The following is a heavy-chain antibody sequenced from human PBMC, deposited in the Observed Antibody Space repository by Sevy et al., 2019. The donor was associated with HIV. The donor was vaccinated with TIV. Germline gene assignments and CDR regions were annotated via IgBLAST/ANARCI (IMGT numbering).Heavy chain of an antibody. CDR3: ARGVLFLEWLATFRYYYYYGMDV. D-gene: IGHD3-3*01. CDR1: GGTFSSYA. CDR2: IIPIFGTA. Sequence: ASVKVSCKASGGTFSSYAISWVRQAPGQGLEWMGGIIPIFGTANYAQKFQGRVTITADESTSTAYMELSSLRSEDTAVYYCARGVLFLEWLATFRYYYYYGMDVWGQGTTVTVSS. V-gene: IGHV1-69*13. J-gene: IGHJ6*02.